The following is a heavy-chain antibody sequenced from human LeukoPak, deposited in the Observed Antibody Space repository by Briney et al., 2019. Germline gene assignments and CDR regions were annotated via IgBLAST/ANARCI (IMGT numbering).Heavy chain of an antibody. D-gene: IGHD6-19*01. CDR3: ARYEAVAGVFDY. J-gene: IGHJ4*02. CDR2: IYKSGST. CDR1: GDSISSGNYY. V-gene: IGHV4-61*02. Sequence: PSETLPLTCTVSGDSISSGNYYWNWIRQPAGKGLEWIGRIYKSGSTNYNPSLKSRVTISVDTSKNLFSLKLSSVTAADTAVYYCARYEAVAGVFDYWGQGTLVTASS.